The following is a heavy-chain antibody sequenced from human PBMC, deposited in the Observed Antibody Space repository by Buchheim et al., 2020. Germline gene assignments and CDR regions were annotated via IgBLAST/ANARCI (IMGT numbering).Heavy chain of an antibody. J-gene: IGHJ5*02. Sequence: EVQLVESGGGLVQPGGSLRLSCAASGFTLSTYWMTWVRQAPGKGLEWVANIKQDGSEKYYLDSVKGRFTISRDNAKKSLYLQMNSLRAEDTAVYYCSGGSFDHWGQGTL. CDR1: GFTLSTYW. V-gene: IGHV3-7*01. CDR3: SGGSFDH. D-gene: IGHD2-15*01. CDR2: IKQDGSEK.